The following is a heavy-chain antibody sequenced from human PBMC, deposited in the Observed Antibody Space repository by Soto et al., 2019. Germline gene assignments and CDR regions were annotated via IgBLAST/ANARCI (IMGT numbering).Heavy chain of an antibody. CDR3: AIMYYDYV. V-gene: IGHV3-48*02. J-gene: IGHJ3*01. Sequence: GGSLRLSCAVSGFPFGSYSMNLVRQSAGKGLEWIAYISYDSDTIQYADSVKGRFTISRDNAKNSLYLQMNSLRDEDTAVYYCAIMYYDYVWGQGKXVTVSS. CDR2: ISYDSDTI. CDR1: GFPFGSYS. D-gene: IGHD3-3*01.